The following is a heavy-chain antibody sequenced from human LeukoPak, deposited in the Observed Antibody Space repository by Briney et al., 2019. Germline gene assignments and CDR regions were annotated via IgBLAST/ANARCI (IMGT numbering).Heavy chain of an antibody. Sequence: ASVKVSCKASGYIFSGYYMHWVRQVPGQGLEWMGWNNPKSGATNYAPKFQGRVTMTRDTSISTAYMQMRGLTYEDTAVYFCSVLLWFGESDTPFHLWGQGTMVTVSS. V-gene: IGHV1-2*02. D-gene: IGHD3-10*01. J-gene: IGHJ3*01. CDR3: SVLLWFGESDTPFHL. CDR1: GYIFSGYY. CDR2: NNPKSGAT.